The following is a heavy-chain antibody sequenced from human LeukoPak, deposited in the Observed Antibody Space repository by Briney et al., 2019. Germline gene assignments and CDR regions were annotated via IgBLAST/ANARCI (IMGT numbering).Heavy chain of an antibody. CDR1: GFTLSTYW. CDR2: INPDGSGK. D-gene: IGHD3-16*01. CDR3: ASWGAGGNS. V-gene: IGHV3-7*01. Sequence: GGSLRLSCEASGFTLSTYWMNWVRQVPGKGLDWVANINPDGSGKRYADSVKGRFTIARDNADNSLSLQMNSLRAEDTAVYYCASWGAGGNSWGQGTLVTVSS. J-gene: IGHJ4*02.